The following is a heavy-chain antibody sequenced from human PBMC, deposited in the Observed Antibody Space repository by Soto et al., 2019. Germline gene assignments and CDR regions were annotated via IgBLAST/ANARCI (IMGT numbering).Heavy chain of an antibody. Sequence: EVQLVESGGGFVKPGGSLRVSCAASGFAFSNAWMSWVRQAPGKGLEWVGRIKSETDGETTDYVAPVKGRFSISRDDSKNTLYLQMNSLKIEDTAVYYCTTDRNGGFDYWGRGTLVTVSS. J-gene: IGHJ4*02. V-gene: IGHV3-15*01. CDR1: GFAFSNAW. D-gene: IGHD2-15*01. CDR2: IKSETDGETT. CDR3: TTDRNGGFDY.